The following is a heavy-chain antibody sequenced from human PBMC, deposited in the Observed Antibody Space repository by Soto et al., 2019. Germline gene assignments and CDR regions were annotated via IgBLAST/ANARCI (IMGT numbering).Heavy chain of an antibody. J-gene: IGHJ3*02. D-gene: IGHD2-8*01. CDR2: IKQDGSEK. V-gene: IGHV3-7*01. CDR3: ARVQSYDFIVLMVSPDAFDI. CDR1: GFTFSSYW. Sequence: PGGSLRLSCAASGFTFSSYWMSWVRQAPGKGLEWVANIKQDGSEKYYVDSVKGRFTISRDNAKNSLYLQMNSLRAEDTAVYYCARVQSYDFIVLMVSPDAFDIWGQGTMVTVSS.